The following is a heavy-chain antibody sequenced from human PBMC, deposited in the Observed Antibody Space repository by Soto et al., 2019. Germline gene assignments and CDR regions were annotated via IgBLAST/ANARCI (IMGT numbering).Heavy chain of an antibody. D-gene: IGHD2-15*01. CDR2: IYYSGNT. CDR1: GGSISSSSYY. J-gene: IGHJ4*02. Sequence: QLQLQESGPGLVKPSETLSLTCTVSGGSISSSSYYWGWIRQPPGKGLEWIGSIYYSGNTYYTPSLTIRVPISVVTSKKRFSLKLSSVTAAYTAVYYCAREGGRYCTGGSCQVDYWGQGTLVTVSS. V-gene: IGHV4-39*02. CDR3: AREGGRYCTGGSCQVDY.